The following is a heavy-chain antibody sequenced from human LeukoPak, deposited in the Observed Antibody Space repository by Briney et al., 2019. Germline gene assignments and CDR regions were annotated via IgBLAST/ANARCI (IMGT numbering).Heavy chain of an antibody. D-gene: IGHD3-3*01. CDR3: ARIKSMGRSGYDYFDY. Sequence: GGSLRLSCAASGFTVSSNYMSWVRQAPGKGLEWVSVIYSGGSTYYPGSVKGRFTISRENAKNSLYLQMNSLRAEDTAVYYCARIKSMGRSGYDYFDYWGQGTLVTVSS. J-gene: IGHJ4*02. CDR1: GFTVSSNY. CDR2: IYSGGST. V-gene: IGHV3-53*01.